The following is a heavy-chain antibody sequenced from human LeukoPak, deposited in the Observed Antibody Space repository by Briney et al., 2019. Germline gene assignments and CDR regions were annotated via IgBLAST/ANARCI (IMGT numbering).Heavy chain of an antibody. CDR3: ARDGDCSGGSCYDY. CDR2: IIPIFGTA. D-gene: IGHD2-15*01. J-gene: IGHJ4*02. Sequence: SVKVSCKASGDTFSSYAISWVRQAPGQGLEWMGGIIPIFGTANYAQKFQGRVTITADESTSTAYMELSSLRSEDTAVYYCARDGDCSGGSCYDYWGQGTLVTVSS. V-gene: IGHV1-69*13. CDR1: GDTFSSYA.